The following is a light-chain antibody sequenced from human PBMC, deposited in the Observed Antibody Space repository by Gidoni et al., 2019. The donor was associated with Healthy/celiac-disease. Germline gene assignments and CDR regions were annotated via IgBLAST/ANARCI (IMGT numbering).Light chain of an antibody. CDR3: QQSYSTPWT. CDR2: AAS. CDR1: QSISSY. J-gene: IGKJ1*01. Sequence: DIQMTQYPSSLSASVGDRVTIPCRASQSISSYLNWYQPKPGKAPKLLIYAASSLQSGVPARFSGSGSGTDFTLTISILQPEDFATYDCQQSYSTPWTFGQGTKVEIK. V-gene: IGKV1-39*01.